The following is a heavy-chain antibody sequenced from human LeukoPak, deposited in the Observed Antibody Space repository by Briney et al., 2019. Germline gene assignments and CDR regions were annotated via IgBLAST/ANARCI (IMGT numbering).Heavy chain of an antibody. V-gene: IGHV3-74*01. D-gene: IGHD6-19*01. Sequence: PGGSLRLSCAASGFTFSSYWMHWVRQAPGKGLVWVSRINSDGSSTSYADSVKGRFTISRDNAKKSLDLQMNSLRAEDTAFYYCAKVRGTYSSGYFFDYWGQGTLVTVSS. J-gene: IGHJ4*02. CDR2: INSDGSST. CDR1: GFTFSSYW. CDR3: AKVRGTYSSGYFFDY.